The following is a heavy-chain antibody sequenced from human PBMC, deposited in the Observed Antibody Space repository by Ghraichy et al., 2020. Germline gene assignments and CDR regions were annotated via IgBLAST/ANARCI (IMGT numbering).Heavy chain of an antibody. CDR2: IYYSGST. D-gene: IGHD4/OR15-4a*01. Sequence: SETLSLTCTVSGGSISSSSYYWGWIRQPPGKGLEWIGSIYYSGSTYYNPSLKSRVTISVDTSKNQFSLKLSSVTAADTAVYYCARQVPHRRGWFDPWGQGTLVTVS. CDR1: GGSISSSSYY. CDR3: ARQVPHRRGWFDP. J-gene: IGHJ5*02. V-gene: IGHV4-39*01.